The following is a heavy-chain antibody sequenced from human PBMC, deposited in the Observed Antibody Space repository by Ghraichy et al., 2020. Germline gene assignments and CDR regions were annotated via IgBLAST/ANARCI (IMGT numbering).Heavy chain of an antibody. CDR3: AKDRRGRDCGGDCYAFDI. J-gene: IGHJ3*02. CDR1: GFTFSSYA. D-gene: IGHD2-21*02. V-gene: IGHV3-23*01. CDR2: ISGSGGSP. Sequence: GGSLRLSCAASGFTFSSYAMSWVRQAPGKGLEWVSAISGSGGSPYYADSVKGRFTISRDNSKNTLYLQMNSLRAEDTAVYYCAKDRRGRDCGGDCYAFDIWGQGTMVTVSS.